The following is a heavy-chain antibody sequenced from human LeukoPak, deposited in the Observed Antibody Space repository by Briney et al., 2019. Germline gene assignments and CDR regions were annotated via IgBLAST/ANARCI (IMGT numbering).Heavy chain of an antibody. V-gene: IGHV1-2*02. CDR3: ARVREGYQLLFDY. CDR2: INPNSGGT. CDR1: GYTFTGYY. Sequence: GASVKVSCKASGYTFTGYYMHRVRQAPGQGLEWMGWINPNSGGTNYAQKFQGRVTMTRDTSISTAYMELSRLRSDDTAVYYCARVREGYQLLFDYWGQGTLVTVSS. D-gene: IGHD2-2*01. J-gene: IGHJ4*02.